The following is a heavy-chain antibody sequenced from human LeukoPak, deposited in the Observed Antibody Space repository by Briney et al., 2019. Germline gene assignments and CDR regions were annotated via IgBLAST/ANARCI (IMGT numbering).Heavy chain of an antibody. J-gene: IGHJ2*01. V-gene: IGHV3-23*01. D-gene: IGHD6-13*01. CDR3: AIPTLPRHGYRAFDL. CDR1: GFTFSSHA. CDR2: IGGSGDNT. Sequence: QPGGSLRLSCAASGFTFSSHAMSWVRQAPGKGLEWVSTIGGSGDNTYYADSVKGRFSMSRDNSKNRLYLQMSSLRPEDTAVYYCAIPTLPRHGYRAFDLWGRGTLVTVSS.